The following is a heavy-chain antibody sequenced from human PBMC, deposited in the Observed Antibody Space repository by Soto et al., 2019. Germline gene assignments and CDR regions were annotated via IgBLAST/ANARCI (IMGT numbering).Heavy chain of an antibody. D-gene: IGHD1-1*01. Sequence: QVQLQESGPGLVKPSQTLSLTCTVSGGSISSGDYYWSWIRQPPGRGLEWIAYTYYIGSTYYNPSLKSRVSISVDTSKNHFSLTLSSVTAADTAIYYCASRTVSTGSPLYSFECWGQGTLVTVSS. CDR3: ASRTVSTGSPLYSFEC. V-gene: IGHV4-30-4*01. CDR2: TYYIGST. CDR1: GGSISSGDYY. J-gene: IGHJ4*02.